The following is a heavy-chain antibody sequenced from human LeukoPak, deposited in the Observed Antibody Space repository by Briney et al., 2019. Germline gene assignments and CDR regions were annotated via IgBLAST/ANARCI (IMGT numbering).Heavy chain of an antibody. CDR3: ARSGQRGYSGFFDY. CDR1: GGSISSYY. D-gene: IGHD5-12*01. CDR2: IYYSGST. V-gene: IGHV4-59*01. J-gene: IGHJ4*02. Sequence: SETLSLTCTVSGGSISSYYWSWIRQPPGKGLEWIGYIYYSGSTNYNPSLKSRVTISVDTSKNQFSLKLSSVTAADTAVYYCARSGQRGYSGFFDYWGQGTLVTVSS.